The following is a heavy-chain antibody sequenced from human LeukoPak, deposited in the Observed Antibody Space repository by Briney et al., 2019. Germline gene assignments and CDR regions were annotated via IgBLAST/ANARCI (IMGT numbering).Heavy chain of an antibody. D-gene: IGHD6-19*01. CDR2: IYYTGNT. Sequence: SETLSLTCTVSGGSLSNHYWNWIRQPPGKGLEWIGYIYYTGNTNYNPSLKSRVTISVDTPKDQFSLKLSSVTAADTAVYYCARESPSYSSGWSRKDYWGQGTLVTVSS. CDR3: ARESPSYSSGWSRKDY. J-gene: IGHJ4*02. CDR1: GGSLSNHY. V-gene: IGHV4-59*11.